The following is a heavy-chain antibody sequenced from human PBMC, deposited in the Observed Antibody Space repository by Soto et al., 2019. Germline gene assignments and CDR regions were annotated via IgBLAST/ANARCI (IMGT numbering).Heavy chain of an antibody. CDR3: ARHMGFWIDAFDI. D-gene: IGHD3-3*01. Sequence: SETLSLTCTVSGGSISSYYWSWIRQPPGKGLEWIGYIYYSGSTNYNPSLKSRVTISVDTSKNQFSLKLSSVTAADTAVYYCARHMGFWIDAFDIWGQGTMVTVSS. V-gene: IGHV4-59*08. CDR2: IYYSGST. CDR1: GGSISSYY. J-gene: IGHJ3*02.